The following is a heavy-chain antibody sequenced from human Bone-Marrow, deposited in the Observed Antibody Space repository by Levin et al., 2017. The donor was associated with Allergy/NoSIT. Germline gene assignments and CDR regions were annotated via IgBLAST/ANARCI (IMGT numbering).Heavy chain of an antibody. CDR1: GFTFSSYA. D-gene: IGHD2-21*01. J-gene: IGHJ2*01. CDR2: ITGSGGTT. Sequence: PGGSLRLSCAASGFTFSSYAMAWVRQAPGKGLEWVSAITGSGGTTYYADSVKGRFTISRDNSKNTLYLHMNSLRAEDTAVYYCAKCILNYWYFDLWGRGTLVPVSS. CDR3: AKCILNYWYFDL. V-gene: IGHV3-23*01.